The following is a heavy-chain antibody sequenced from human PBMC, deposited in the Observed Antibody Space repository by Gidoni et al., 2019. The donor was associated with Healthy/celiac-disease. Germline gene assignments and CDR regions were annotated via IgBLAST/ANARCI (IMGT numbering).Heavy chain of an antibody. J-gene: IGHJ6*02. CDR2: ISGSGGST. D-gene: IGHD2-2*01. V-gene: IGHV3-23*04. Sequence: EVQLVESGGGLVQPGGSLRLSCAASGFTFSSYAMSWVRQAPGKGLELVSAISGSGGSTYYADSVKGRFTISRDNSKNTLYLQMNSLRAEDTAVYYCAKDGGVVVPAANYYYYGMDVWGQGTTVTVSS. CDR1: GFTFSSYA. CDR3: AKDGGVVVPAANYYYYGMDV.